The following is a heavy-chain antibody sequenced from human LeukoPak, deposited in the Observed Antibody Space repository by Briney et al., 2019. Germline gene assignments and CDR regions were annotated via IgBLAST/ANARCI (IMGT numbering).Heavy chain of an antibody. CDR1: GYTFSSHG. V-gene: IGHV3-23*01. CDR2: INGAGDNT. CDR3: AKVSVCYGCYLDY. Sequence: PGGSLRLSCAASGYTFSSHGLTWVRQAPGKGLEGVSTINGAGDNTYYAETVKGRFTISRDNSKNTLYLQMHSLRAEDTAIYYCAKVSVCYGCYLDYWGQGTLATVS. D-gene: IGHD3-16*01. J-gene: IGHJ4*02.